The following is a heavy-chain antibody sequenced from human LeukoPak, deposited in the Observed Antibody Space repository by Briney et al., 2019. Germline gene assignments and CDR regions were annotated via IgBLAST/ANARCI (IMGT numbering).Heavy chain of an antibody. Sequence: PGGSLRLSCAASGFPFNSHWVRGGRQAPGRGLGWVANKKEDGSEKTYVDSVKGRFTISRDNAKNSVYLQMNSLSVEDTAVYYCAAAPNSKYFDYWGQGNLVTVS. D-gene: IGHD2-8*01. CDR1: GFPFNSHW. V-gene: IGHV3-7*01. J-gene: IGHJ4*02. CDR3: AAAPNSKYFDY. CDR2: KKEDGSEK.